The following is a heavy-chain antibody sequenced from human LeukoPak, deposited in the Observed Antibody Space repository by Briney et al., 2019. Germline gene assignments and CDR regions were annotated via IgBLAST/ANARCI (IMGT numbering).Heavy chain of an antibody. CDR2: IKQDGSEK. Sequence: GGSLRLSCAASGFTFSSYAMSWVRQAPGKGLEWVANIKQDGSEKYYVDSVKGRFTISRDNAKNSLYLQMNSLRAEDTAVYYCAREGTGYFQHWGQGTLVTVSP. J-gene: IGHJ1*01. CDR3: AREGTGYFQH. CDR1: GFTFSSYA. V-gene: IGHV3-7*01.